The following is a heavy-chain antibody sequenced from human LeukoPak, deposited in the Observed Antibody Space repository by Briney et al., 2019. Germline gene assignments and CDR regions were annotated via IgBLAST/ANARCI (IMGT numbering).Heavy chain of an antibody. D-gene: IGHD2-21*01. V-gene: IGHV4-34*01. J-gene: IGHJ6*02. Sequence: SETLSLTCAVYGGSFSGYYWSWIRQPPGKGLEWIGEINHSGSTNYNPSLKSRVTISVDTSKNQFSLKLSSVTAADTAVYYCARQGGDVKYYYYYGMDVWGQGTTVTVSS. CDR2: INHSGST. CDR3: ARQGGDVKYYYYYGMDV. CDR1: GGSFSGYY.